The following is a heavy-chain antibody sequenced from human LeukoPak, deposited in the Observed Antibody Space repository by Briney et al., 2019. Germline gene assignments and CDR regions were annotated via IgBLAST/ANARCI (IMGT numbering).Heavy chain of an antibody. CDR3: ARVTWELLTYYGMDV. Sequence: GASVKLSCTASGYAFTSYGISWVRQAPGQGLEWMGWISAYNGNTNYAQKLQGGVTMTTDTSTSTAYMELRSLRSDDTAVYYCARVTWELLTYYGMDVWGRGSTASVSS. V-gene: IGHV1-18*01. D-gene: IGHD1-26*01. CDR1: GYAFTSYG. CDR2: ISAYNGNT. J-gene: IGHJ6*02.